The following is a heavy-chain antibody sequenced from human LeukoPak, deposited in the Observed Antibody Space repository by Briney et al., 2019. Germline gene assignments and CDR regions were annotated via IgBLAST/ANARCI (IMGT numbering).Heavy chain of an antibody. D-gene: IGHD1-26*01. CDR3: ARGGNSGSYYDSYYYYGMDV. J-gene: IGHJ6*02. V-gene: IGHV1-2*02. Sequence: ASVKVSCKASGYTFTGYYMHWVRQAPGQGLEWIGWINPNSGGTNYAQKFQGRVTMTRDTSISTAYMELSRLRSDDTAVYYCARGGNSGSYYDSYYYYGMDVWGQGTTVTVSS. CDR2: INPNSGGT. CDR1: GYTFTGYY.